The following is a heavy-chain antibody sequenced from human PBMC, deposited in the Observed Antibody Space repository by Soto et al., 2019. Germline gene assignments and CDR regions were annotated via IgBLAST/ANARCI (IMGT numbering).Heavy chain of an antibody. J-gene: IGHJ6*02. CDR3: ARRVGGMDV. Sequence: PGESLKISCKASGYRFTSYYIIWVRQVAGKGLEWMGRIDPSDSNTKYSPSFQGHVTISLDKSITTAYLQWSSLRATDTARYFCARRVGGMDVWGQGTTVTVSS. V-gene: IGHV5-10-1*01. D-gene: IGHD3-16*01. CDR1: GYRFTSYY. CDR2: IDPSDSNT.